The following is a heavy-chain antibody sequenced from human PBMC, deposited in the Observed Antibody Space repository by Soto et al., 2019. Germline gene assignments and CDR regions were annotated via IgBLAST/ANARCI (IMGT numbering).Heavy chain of an antibody. J-gene: IGHJ6*02. CDR2: INPSGGST. D-gene: IGHD6-6*01. V-gene: IGHV1-46*01. CDR1: GYTFTSYY. Sequence: ASVKVSCKASGYTFTSYYMHWVRQAPGQGLEWMGIINPSGGSTSYAQKFQGRVTMTRDTSTSTVYMELSSLRSEDTAVYYCAREALVGAARPGTIGYYYYGMDVWGQGTTVTVSS. CDR3: AREALVGAARPGTIGYYYYGMDV.